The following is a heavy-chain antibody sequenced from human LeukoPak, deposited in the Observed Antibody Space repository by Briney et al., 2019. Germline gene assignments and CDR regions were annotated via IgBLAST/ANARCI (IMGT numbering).Heavy chain of an antibody. CDR3: AKGYGGY. CDR2: IRSDGSST. J-gene: IGHJ4*02. V-gene: IGHV3-74*01. Sequence: GGSLRLSCAASGFTFSTYWMHWVRQAPGKGLLWVSGIRSDGSSTIYADSVKGRFTISRDNSKNTLYLQMNSLRAEDTAVYYCAKGYGGYWGQGTLVTVSS. D-gene: IGHD4-17*01. CDR1: GFTFSTYW.